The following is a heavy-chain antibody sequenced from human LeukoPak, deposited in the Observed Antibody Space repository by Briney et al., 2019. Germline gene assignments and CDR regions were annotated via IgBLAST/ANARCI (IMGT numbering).Heavy chain of an antibody. CDR3: AKRGVVIRVILVGFHKEAYYFES. Sequence: GRSLRLSCAVSGITLSNYGMTWVRQAPGKGLEWVAGISGSGGGTNYADSVKGRFTISRDNAKNTLYLQMNSLRAEDTAVYFCAKRGVVIRVILVGFHKEAYYFESWGQGALITVSS. CDR1: GITLSNYG. J-gene: IGHJ4*02. CDR2: ISGSGGGT. D-gene: IGHD3/OR15-3a*01. V-gene: IGHV3-23*01.